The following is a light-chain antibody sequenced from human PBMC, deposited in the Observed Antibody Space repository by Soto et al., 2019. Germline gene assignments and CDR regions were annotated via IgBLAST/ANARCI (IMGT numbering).Light chain of an antibody. Sequence: DIQMTQSPSTLSASVGDRVTITCRASQSINTWLAWYQLKPGRAPKLLIYKASTLESGVSSRFNGSGSGTEFTLTISSLQPDDFATYYCQQYQTYSQFGQGTKVDIK. CDR2: KAS. V-gene: IGKV1-5*03. CDR3: QQYQTYSQ. CDR1: QSINTW. J-gene: IGKJ1*01.